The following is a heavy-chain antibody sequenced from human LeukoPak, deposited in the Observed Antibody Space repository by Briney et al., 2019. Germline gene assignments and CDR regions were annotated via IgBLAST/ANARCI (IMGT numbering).Heavy chain of an antibody. Sequence: GGSLRLYCAASGFTFSDYGLHWLRQAPGKGREWVEMIAYDGNEKHYGDSVQGRFSISRDNSKDALYLQMNSLTAEDTAVYYYAREGGTTGWLTTDFWGQGTRVTVSS. D-gene: IGHD1-1*01. J-gene: IGHJ4*02. CDR1: GFTFSDYG. CDR2: IAYDGNEK. V-gene: IGHV3-30*03. CDR3: AREGGTTGWLTTDF.